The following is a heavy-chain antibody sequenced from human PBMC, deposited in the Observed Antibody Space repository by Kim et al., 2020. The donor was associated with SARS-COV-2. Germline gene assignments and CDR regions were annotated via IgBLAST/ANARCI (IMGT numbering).Heavy chain of an antibody. D-gene: IGHD3-10*01. CDR3: ARSQVGSGSYAAFDI. J-gene: IGHJ3*02. CDR2: IYHSGST. V-gene: IGHV4-4*02. Sequence: SETLSLTCAASGGSISSSNWWSWVRQPPGKRLGWIGEIYHSGSTNYNPSLKSRVTISVDKSKNQFSLKLSSVTAADTAGYYCARSQVGSGSYAAFDIWGQGTMVTVSS. CDR1: GGSISSSNW.